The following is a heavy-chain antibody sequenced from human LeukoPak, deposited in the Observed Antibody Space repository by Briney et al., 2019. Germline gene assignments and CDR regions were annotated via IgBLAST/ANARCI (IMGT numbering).Heavy chain of an antibody. J-gene: IGHJ4*02. CDR1: GGSISSYY. CDR2: IYTSGST. D-gene: IGHD6-13*01. V-gene: IGHV4-4*07. CDR3: VRYSSSWYHPFCDH. Sequence: SETLSLTCTVSGGSISSYYWSWIRQPAGKGLEWIGRIYTSGSTNYNPSLKSRVTMSVDTSKNQFSLKLSSVTAADTPAYYCVRYSSSWYHPFCDHWGQGTLVSVSS.